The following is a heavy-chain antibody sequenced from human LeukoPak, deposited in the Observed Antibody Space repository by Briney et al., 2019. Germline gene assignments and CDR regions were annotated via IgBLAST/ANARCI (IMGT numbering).Heavy chain of an antibody. CDR2: IIPIFGTA. D-gene: IGHD5-18*01. Sequence: SVKVSCKASGGTFSSYAISWVRQAPGQGLEWMGGIIPIFGTANYAQKFQGRVTITTDESTSTAYMELSSLRSEDTAVYYCTRVPLQPRDYYYYYYYMDVWGKGTTVTVSS. CDR1: GGTFSSYA. V-gene: IGHV1-69*05. CDR3: TRVPLQPRDYYYYYYYMDV. J-gene: IGHJ6*03.